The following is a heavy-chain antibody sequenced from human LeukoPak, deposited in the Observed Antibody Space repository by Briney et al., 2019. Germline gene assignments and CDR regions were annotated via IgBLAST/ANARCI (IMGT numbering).Heavy chain of an antibody. V-gene: IGHV4-4*07. D-gene: IGHD3-22*01. CDR2: IFTSGIT. Sequence: PPETLSLTCTVSGGSISTHYWSWIRQPAGKGLEWIGRIFTSGITNYNPSLKSRVTMSVDTSKNQFSLKLSSVTAADTAVYYCSSGYGDYWGQGTLVTVSS. CDR3: SSGYGDY. J-gene: IGHJ4*02. CDR1: GGSISTHY.